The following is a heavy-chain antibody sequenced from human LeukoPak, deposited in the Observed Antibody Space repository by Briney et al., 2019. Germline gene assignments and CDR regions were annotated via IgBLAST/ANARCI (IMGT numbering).Heavy chain of an antibody. CDR2: ISWNSGTI. J-gene: IGHJ4*02. V-gene: IGHV3-9*01. D-gene: IGHD3-9*01. CDR3: VKDNTPTYHIFTASWEYYFDY. CDR1: GFTFGDYA. Sequence: GRSLRLSCAASGFTFGDYAMHWVRQAPGKGLEWVSGISWNSGTIGYADSVKGRFIISRDNARNSLYLQMNSLRAEDTALYYCVKDNTPTYHIFTASWEYYFDYWGQGTLVTVSS.